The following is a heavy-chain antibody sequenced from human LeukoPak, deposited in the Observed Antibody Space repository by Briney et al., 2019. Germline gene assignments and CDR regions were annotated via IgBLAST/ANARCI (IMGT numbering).Heavy chain of an antibody. CDR2: ISYDGSNK. CDR3: ARDAGEVGADYFDY. Sequence: GRSLRLSCAASGFTFSSYAMHWVRQAPGKGLEWVAVISYDGSNKYYADSVKGRFTISRDNSKNTQYLQMNSLRAEDTAVYYCARDAGEVGADYFDYWGQGTLVTVSS. D-gene: IGHD1-26*01. CDR1: GFTFSSYA. V-gene: IGHV3-30-3*01. J-gene: IGHJ4*02.